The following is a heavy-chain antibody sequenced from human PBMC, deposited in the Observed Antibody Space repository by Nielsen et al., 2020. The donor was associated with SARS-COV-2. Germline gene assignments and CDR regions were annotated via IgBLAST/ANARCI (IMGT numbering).Heavy chain of an antibody. CDR1: GFTFSSYG. CDR3: TGGVGRYYFDY. J-gene: IGHJ4*02. Sequence: GESLKISYAASGFTFSSYGMHWVRQAPGKGLEWVAVISYDGSNKYYADSVKGRFTISRDESKNTLYLQMNSLRAEDTAVYYCTGGVGRYYFDYWGQGTLVTVSS. V-gene: IGHV3-30*03. CDR2: ISYDGSNK. D-gene: IGHD3-16*01.